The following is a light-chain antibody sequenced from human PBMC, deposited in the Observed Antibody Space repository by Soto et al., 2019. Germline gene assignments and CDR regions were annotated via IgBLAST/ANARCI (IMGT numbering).Light chain of an antibody. Sequence: EIVLTHSPGTLSLSPGERATLSCRASQSVSSNYLAWYQQKPGQAPRLLIYGTSSRATGVPDRFSGSGSGTDFTLTISRLEPEDFAVYYCHQYNTSPWTFGQGTKVDIK. CDR3: HQYNTSPWT. V-gene: IGKV3-20*01. J-gene: IGKJ1*01. CDR1: QSVSSNY. CDR2: GTS.